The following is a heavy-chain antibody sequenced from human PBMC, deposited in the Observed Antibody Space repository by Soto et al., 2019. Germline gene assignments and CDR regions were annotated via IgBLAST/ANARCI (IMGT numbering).Heavy chain of an antibody. V-gene: IGHV1-8*01. CDR1: GYTFTSYD. CDR3: ARVKSSSSWYIRLAAFDI. D-gene: IGHD6-13*01. CDR2: MNPNSGNT. Sequence: ASVKVSCKASGYTFTSYDINWVRQTTGRGLEWMGWMNPNSGNTGYAQKFQGRVTMTRNTSISTAYMELSSLRSEDTAVYYCARVKSSSSWYIRLAAFDIWGQGTMVTVSS. J-gene: IGHJ3*02.